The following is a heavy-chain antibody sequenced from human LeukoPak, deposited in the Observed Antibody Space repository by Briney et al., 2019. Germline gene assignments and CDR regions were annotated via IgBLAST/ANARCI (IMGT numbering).Heavy chain of an antibody. Sequence: GGSLRLSCAASGFTFSSYSMNWVRQAPGKGLEWVSSISSSSSYIYYADSVKGRCTISRDNAKNSLYLQMNSLRAEDTAVYYCARDGDLRRWLQLRPPYYFDYWGQGTLVTVSS. CDR1: GFTFSSYS. CDR2: ISSSSSYI. D-gene: IGHD5-24*01. CDR3: ARDGDLRRWLQLRPPYYFDY. V-gene: IGHV3-21*01. J-gene: IGHJ4*02.